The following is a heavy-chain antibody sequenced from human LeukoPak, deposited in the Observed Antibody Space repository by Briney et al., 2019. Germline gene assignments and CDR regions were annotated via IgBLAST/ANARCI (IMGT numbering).Heavy chain of an antibody. CDR1: GGSFSGYY. CDR2: INHSGST. V-gene: IGHV4-34*01. CDR3: ARALRYFANYYYYGMDV. Sequence: SETLPLTCAVYGGSFSGYYWSWIRQPPGKGLEWIGEINHSGSTNYNPSLKSRVTISVDTSKNQFSLKLSSVTAADTAVYYCARALRYFANYYYYGMDVWGKGTTVTVSS. J-gene: IGHJ6*04. D-gene: IGHD3-9*01.